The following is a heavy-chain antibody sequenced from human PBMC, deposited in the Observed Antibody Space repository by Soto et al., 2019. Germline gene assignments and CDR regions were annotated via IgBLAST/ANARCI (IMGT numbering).Heavy chain of an antibody. CDR1: AYSFTSYW. Sequence: GDSLTIFCKDPAYSFTSYWIVWARQMPGKRVEWMGIIYPGDSDTRYSPSFQGQVTSSADKSISTAYLQWSRLKASDTAMYYCARLRLAYYDSSGFNWFDPWGQGTMVTVSS. D-gene: IGHD3-22*01. CDR3: ARLRLAYYDSSGFNWFDP. J-gene: IGHJ5*02. CDR2: IYPGDSDT. V-gene: IGHV5-51*01.